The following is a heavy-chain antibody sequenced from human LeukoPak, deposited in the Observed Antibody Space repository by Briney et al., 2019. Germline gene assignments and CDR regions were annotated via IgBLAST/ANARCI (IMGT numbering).Heavy chain of an antibody. Sequence: GASVKVSCKASGYTFTGYDMHWVRQAPGQGLEWMGWINPNSGGTNYAQKFQGRVTMTRDTSISKAYMELSRLRSDATAVFYCGRVTNYGYVWGSYSDYWGQGTLVTVSS. CDR2: INPNSGGT. D-gene: IGHD3-16*01. CDR1: GYTFTGYD. CDR3: GRVTNYGYVWGSYSDY. V-gene: IGHV1-2*02. J-gene: IGHJ4*02.